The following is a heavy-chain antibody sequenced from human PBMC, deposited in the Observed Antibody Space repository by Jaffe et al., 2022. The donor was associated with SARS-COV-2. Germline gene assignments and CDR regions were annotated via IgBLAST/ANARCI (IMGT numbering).Heavy chain of an antibody. CDR1: GFTFTSYA. V-gene: IGHV3-23*04. CDR2: ITGDGKIT. CDR3: AKTLVLQPTPFDS. Sequence: EVQLVESGGGLVQPGGSLRLSCAASGFTFTSYAMSWVRQAPGKGLEWVSVITGDGKITHYADSLKGRFTISSDNSKSTVYLQVNSLRAEDTAVYYCAKTLVLQPTPFDSWGQGTLVTVSS. J-gene: IGHJ4*02. D-gene: IGHD2-15*01.